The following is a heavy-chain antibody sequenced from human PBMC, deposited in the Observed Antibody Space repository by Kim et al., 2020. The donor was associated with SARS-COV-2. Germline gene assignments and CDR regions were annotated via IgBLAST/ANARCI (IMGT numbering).Heavy chain of an antibody. Sequence: SVKVSCKASGGTFINFVINWVRQAPGQGPEWLGGIIPVFGTANYAQKFQDRLTITADESTSTVYMELSSLRSDDTAVYFCARGAYGVNSPLYFWGQGTLVTVSS. CDR3: ARGAYGVNSPLYF. V-gene: IGHV1-69*13. CDR2: IIPVFGTA. J-gene: IGHJ4*02. D-gene: IGHD2-21*01. CDR1: GGTFINFV.